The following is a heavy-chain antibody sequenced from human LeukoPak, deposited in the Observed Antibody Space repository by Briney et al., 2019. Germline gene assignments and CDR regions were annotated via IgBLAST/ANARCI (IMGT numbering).Heavy chain of an antibody. V-gene: IGHV3-53*01. CDR1: GFTVITND. Sequence: PGGSLRLSCAASGFTVITNDMTWVRQAPGKGLERVSVLYSDGNTKYADSVQGRFTISRDNSKNTLYLEMNSLSPDDTAVYYCARGVEPLAANTLAYCGQGTLVTVSS. CDR3: ARGVEPLAANTLAY. J-gene: IGHJ4*02. CDR2: LYSDGNT. D-gene: IGHD1-14*01.